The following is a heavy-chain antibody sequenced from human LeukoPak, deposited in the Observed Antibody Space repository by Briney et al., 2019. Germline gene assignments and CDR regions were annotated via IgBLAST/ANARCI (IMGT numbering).Heavy chain of an antibody. CDR3: ARLPVTKGLGYFDY. Sequence: PSETLSLTCTVSGGSISSSSYYWGWIRQPPGKGLEWIGSIYYNGSTYYNPSLKSRVTISVDTSKNQFSLKLSSVTAADTAVYYCARLPVTKGLGYFDYWGQGTLVTVSS. CDR2: IYYNGST. J-gene: IGHJ4*02. CDR1: GGSISSSSYY. D-gene: IGHD1-14*01. V-gene: IGHV4-39*01.